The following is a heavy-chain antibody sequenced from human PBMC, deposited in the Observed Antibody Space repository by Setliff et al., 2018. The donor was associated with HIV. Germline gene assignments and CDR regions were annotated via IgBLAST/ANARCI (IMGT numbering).Heavy chain of an antibody. V-gene: IGHV6-1*01. Sequence: LSQTLSLTCAISGDSVSSNSATWNWIRLSPSRGLERLGRTYYRSKFYNDYAVSVKSRIIINPDTSKNQFSLQLNSVTPEDTAVYYCARGGKIAAAGGIFDYWGQGTLVTVSS. CDR2: TYYRSKFYN. CDR1: GDSVSSNSAT. D-gene: IGHD6-13*01. J-gene: IGHJ4*02. CDR3: ARGGKIAAAGGIFDY.